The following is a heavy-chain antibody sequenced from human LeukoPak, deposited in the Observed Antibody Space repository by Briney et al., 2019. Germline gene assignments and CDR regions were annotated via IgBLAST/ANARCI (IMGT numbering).Heavy chain of an antibody. J-gene: IGHJ6*02. V-gene: IGHV3-7*03. Sequence: PGGSLRLSCAASGFTFSSYWMSWVRQAPGKGLEWVANIKQDGSEKYYVDSVKGRFTISRDNAKNSLYLQMNSLRAEDTAVYYCARDILSVGSSGYSDYYYYGMDVWGQGTTVTVSS. CDR2: IKQDGSEK. CDR3: ARDILSVGSSGYSDYYYYGMDV. D-gene: IGHD3-22*01. CDR1: GFTFSSYW.